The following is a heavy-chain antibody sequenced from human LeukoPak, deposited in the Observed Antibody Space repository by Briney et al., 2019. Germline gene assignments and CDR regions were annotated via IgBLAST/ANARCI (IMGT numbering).Heavy chain of an antibody. CDR1: GFTFDDYA. V-gene: IGHV3-9*01. Sequence: GRSLRLSCAASGFTFDDYAMHWVRQAPGKGLEWVSGISWNSGSIGYADSAKGRFTISRDNAKNSLYLQMNSLRAEDTALYYCAKDIRGSYWGTFDYWGQGTLVTVSS. CDR3: AKDIRGSYWGTFDY. CDR2: ISWNSGSI. J-gene: IGHJ4*02. D-gene: IGHD1-26*01.